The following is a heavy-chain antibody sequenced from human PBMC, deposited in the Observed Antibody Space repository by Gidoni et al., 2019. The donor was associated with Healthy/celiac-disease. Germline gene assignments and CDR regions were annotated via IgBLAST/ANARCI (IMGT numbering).Heavy chain of an antibody. CDR1: GGSISSDY. D-gene: IGHD3-10*01. CDR3: ARQTVRGVAGNYPYWYFDL. Sequence: QVQLQESGPGLVKPSETLSLTCTVSGGSISSDYWSWIRQPPGKGLEWIGYIYYSGSTNYNPSLKSRVTISVDTSKNQFSLKLSSVTAADTAVYYCARQTVRGVAGNYPYWYFDLWGRGTLVTVSS. CDR2: IYYSGST. J-gene: IGHJ2*01. V-gene: IGHV4-59*08.